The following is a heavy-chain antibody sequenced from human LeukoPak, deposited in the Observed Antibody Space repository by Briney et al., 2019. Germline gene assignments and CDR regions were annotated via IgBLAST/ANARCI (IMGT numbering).Heavy chain of an antibody. V-gene: IGHV3-74*01. Sequence: GGSLRLSCAASGFAFSTYWIHWVRQTPGKGLVWFSRISSDGGRTDYADSVKGRFTVSRDNAKNTVYLQMNSLRVDDTAVYYCGRDTGYGYNSYFDYWGQGTLVTVSS. CDR1: GFAFSTYW. D-gene: IGHD5-24*01. CDR2: ISSDGGRT. J-gene: IGHJ4*02. CDR3: GRDTGYGYNSYFDY.